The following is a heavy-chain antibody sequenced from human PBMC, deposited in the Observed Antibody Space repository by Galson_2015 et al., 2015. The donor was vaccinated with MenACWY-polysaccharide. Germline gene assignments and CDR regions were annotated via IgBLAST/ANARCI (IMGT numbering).Heavy chain of an antibody. V-gene: IGHV4-61*01. D-gene: IGHD2-15*01. CDR1: GGSVSSGSYY. CDR3: ARDDCSAGSCYSNY. CDR2: IYYSGST. J-gene: IGHJ4*02. Sequence: ETLSLTCTVSGGSVSSGSYYWSWIRQPPGKGLEWIGYIYYSGSTKYNPSLKSRVTISIDTSKNQFSLILSSVSAADTAVYYCARDDCSAGSCYSNYWGQGTLVTVSS.